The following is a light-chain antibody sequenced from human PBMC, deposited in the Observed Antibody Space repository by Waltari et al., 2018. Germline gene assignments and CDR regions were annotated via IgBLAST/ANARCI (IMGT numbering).Light chain of an antibody. V-gene: IGLV1-44*01. CDR3: ASWDDSLNGHWV. CDR2: RND. Sequence: QSVLTQPPSASGTPGQRVTISCSGTSSNLGNNVVNWYQQVPGTAPKLLIYRNDRRPSGGPDRVSASKSGTSASLAISGLQSEDEAEYYCASWDDSLNGHWVFGGGTKVTVL. CDR1: SSNLGNNV. J-gene: IGLJ3*02.